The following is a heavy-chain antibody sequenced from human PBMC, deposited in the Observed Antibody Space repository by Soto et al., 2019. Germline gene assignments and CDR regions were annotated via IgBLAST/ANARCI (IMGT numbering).Heavy chain of an antibody. CDR1: GDSVTISGYY. V-gene: IGHV4-39*01. J-gene: IGHJ4*02. D-gene: IGHD3-22*01. Sequence: QLQLQESGPGLLKPSETLSHTCPASGDSVTISGYYWGWILQPPGKGLEWIGSIHYSGSTYYNPSLKSRVTISGDTSKKQFSLKLTSETAADAAVYYCAAHDSGGYYAEYWGQGTLVTVSA. CDR3: AAHDSGGYYAEY. CDR2: IHYSGST.